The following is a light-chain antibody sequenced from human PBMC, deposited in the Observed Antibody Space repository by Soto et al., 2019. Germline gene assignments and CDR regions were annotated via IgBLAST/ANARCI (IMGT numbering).Light chain of an antibody. V-gene: IGLV2-14*01. CDR2: EVS. CDR3: SSYTSSITVV. Sequence: QSALTQPASVSGSPGQSITISCTGTSSDICGYNFVAWYQQHPGKAPKVMIYEVSNRPSGVSNRFSGSKSGNTASLTISGLQAEDDADYYCSSYTSSITVVFGGGTKLTVL. CDR1: SSDICGYNF. J-gene: IGLJ2*01.